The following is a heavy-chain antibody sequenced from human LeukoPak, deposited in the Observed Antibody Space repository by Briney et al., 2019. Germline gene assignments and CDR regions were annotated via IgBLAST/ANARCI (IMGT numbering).Heavy chain of an antibody. D-gene: IGHD3-22*01. J-gene: IGHJ3*02. CDR2: IRGSGVST. V-gene: IGHV3-23*01. CDR1: GFTFSSYA. Sequence: GGSLRLSCAASGFTFSSYAMSWVRQAPGKGLEWASAIRGSGVSTYYADSVKGRFTISRDNSKNTLHLQMNSLRTEDAAVYYCAKVNRITMIVVVYDAFDIWGQGTMVTVSS. CDR3: AKVNRITMIVVVYDAFDI.